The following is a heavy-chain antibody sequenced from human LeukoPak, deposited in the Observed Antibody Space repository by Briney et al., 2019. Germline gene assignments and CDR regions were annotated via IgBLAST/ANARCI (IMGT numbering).Heavy chain of an antibody. CDR2: ISGSGGST. V-gene: IGHV3-23*01. Sequence: GGPLRLSCAASGFTFSSYAMSWVRQAPGKGLEWVSAISGSGGSTYYADSVKGRFTISRDNSRDTLYLQMNSLRAEDTAVYYCAKGYYHYVWGRYYFDYWGQGTLVTVSS. CDR3: AKGYYHYVWGRYYFDY. J-gene: IGHJ4*02. CDR1: GFTFSSYA. D-gene: IGHD3-16*01.